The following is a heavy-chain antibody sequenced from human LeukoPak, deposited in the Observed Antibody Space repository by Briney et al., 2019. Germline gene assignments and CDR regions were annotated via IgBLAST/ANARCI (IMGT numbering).Heavy chain of an antibody. Sequence: GGSLRLSCAASGFTVSSNYMSWVRQAPGKGLEWVSVIYSGGSAYYADSVKGRFTISRDNSKNTLYLQMNSLRAEDTAVYYCAREYSDYYGSSGYYFDYWGQGTLVTVSS. CDR3: AREYSDYYGSSGYYFDY. CDR2: IYSGGSA. V-gene: IGHV3-66*01. CDR1: GFTVSSNY. D-gene: IGHD3-22*01. J-gene: IGHJ4*02.